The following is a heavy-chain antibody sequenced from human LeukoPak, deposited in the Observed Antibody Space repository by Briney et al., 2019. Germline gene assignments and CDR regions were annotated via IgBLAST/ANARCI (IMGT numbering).Heavy chain of an antibody. CDR1: GGSISSYY. D-gene: IGHD6-13*01. CDR3: ARDREGHSRSWYDPIFDY. CDR2: IYTSGST. Sequence: SETLSLTCTVSGGSISSYYWSWIRQPAGKGLEWIGRIYTSGSTNYNPSLKSRVTMSVDTSKTQFSLKLSSVTAADTAVYYCARDREGHSRSWYDPIFDYWGQGTLVTVSS. J-gene: IGHJ4*02. V-gene: IGHV4-4*07.